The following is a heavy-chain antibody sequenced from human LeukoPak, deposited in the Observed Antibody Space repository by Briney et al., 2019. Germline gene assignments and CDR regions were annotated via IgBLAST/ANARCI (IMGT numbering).Heavy chain of an antibody. V-gene: IGHV3-7*01. D-gene: IGHD6-13*01. CDR3: ARDAPYSSSWAIDY. CDR1: GFTFSSYW. CDR2: IKQDGSEK. J-gene: IGHJ4*02. Sequence: PGGSLRLSCAASGFTFSSYWMSWVRQAPGKGLEWVANIKQDGSEKYYVDSVKGRFTISRDSAKNSLYLQMNSLRAEDTAVYYCARDAPYSSSWAIDYWGQGTLVTVSS.